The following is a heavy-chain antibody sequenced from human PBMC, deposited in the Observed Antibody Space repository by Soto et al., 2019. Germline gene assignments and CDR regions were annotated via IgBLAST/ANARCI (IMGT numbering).Heavy chain of an antibody. CDR2: IPSRGRP. V-gene: IGHV4-30-4*01. J-gene: IGHJ5*02. CDR1: GASIAGGSYY. CDR3: ARDQYSGYDFAL. D-gene: IGHD5-12*01. Sequence: SETLSLTCSVSGASIAGGSYYWSWLRQPPGKGLEWIGYIPSRGRPFYHPSLASRSTISSDTSKNQLSLQLTSVTAADTAVYYCARDQYSGYDFALWGQGTLVTVSS.